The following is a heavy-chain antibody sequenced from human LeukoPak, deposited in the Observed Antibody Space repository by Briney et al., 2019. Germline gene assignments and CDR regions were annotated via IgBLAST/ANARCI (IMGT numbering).Heavy chain of an antibody. CDR1: GGSITGYY. V-gene: IGHV4-59*01. D-gene: IGHD6-13*01. Sequence: PSETLSLTCTVSGGSITGYYWSWIRQPPGKGLEWIGYIYNSGSTSYNPSLKSRVTISVDTSKNQFSLKLTSVTAADTAVYYCARDQVTTIAAAGTGWFDPWGQGTLVTVSS. CDR2: IYNSGST. J-gene: IGHJ5*02. CDR3: ARDQVTTIAAAGTGWFDP.